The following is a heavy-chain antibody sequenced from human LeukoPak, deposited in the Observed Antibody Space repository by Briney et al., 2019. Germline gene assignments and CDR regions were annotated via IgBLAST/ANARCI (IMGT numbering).Heavy chain of an antibody. V-gene: IGHV3-49*03. CDR2: IRSKAYGGTT. J-gene: IGHJ3*02. Sequence: GGSLRLSCTASGFTFGDYAMSWFRQAPGKGLEWVGFIRSKAYGGTTVYAASVKGRFTISRDDSKSIAYLQMNSLKTEDTAVYYCTREALPRGYSSGWYPTDAFDIWGQGTMVTVSS. CDR1: GFTFGDYA. D-gene: IGHD6-19*01. CDR3: TREALPRGYSSGWYPTDAFDI.